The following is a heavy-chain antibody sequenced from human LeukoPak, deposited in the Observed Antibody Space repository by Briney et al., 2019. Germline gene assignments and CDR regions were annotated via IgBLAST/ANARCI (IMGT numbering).Heavy chain of an antibody. CDR1: GFTFRSYS. Sequence: GGSLRLSCAASGFTFRSYSMHWVRQAPGKGLEWVSYISSTSSTIYYADSVKGRFTISRDNAKNSLYLQMNSLRDEDTAVYYCARVAPYYYDSSGYSAFDSWGQGTMVTVSA. D-gene: IGHD3-22*01. J-gene: IGHJ3*02. V-gene: IGHV3-48*02. CDR3: ARVAPYYYDSSGYSAFDS. CDR2: ISSTSSTI.